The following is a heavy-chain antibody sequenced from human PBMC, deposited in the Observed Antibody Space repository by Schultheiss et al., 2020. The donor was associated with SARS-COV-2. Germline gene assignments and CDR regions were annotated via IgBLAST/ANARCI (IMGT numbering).Heavy chain of an antibody. J-gene: IGHJ4*02. D-gene: IGHD2-2*01. V-gene: IGHV3-53*05. CDR1: GFTVSSNY. Sequence: GGSLRLSCAASGFTVSSNYMSWVRQAPGKGLEWVSAISGSGGSTYYADSVKGRFTISRDNSKNTLYLQMNSLRAEDTAVYYCARDWGYCSSTSCYWGWDYWGQGTLVTVSS. CDR3: ARDWGYCSSTSCYWGWDY. CDR2: ISGSGGST.